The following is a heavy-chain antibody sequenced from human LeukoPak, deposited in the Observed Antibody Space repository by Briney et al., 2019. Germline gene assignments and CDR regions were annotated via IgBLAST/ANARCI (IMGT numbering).Heavy chain of an antibody. Sequence: GESLKISCKGSGYSFTSYWIGWVRRMHGKGLEWMRIIYPGDSDTRYSPSFQGQVTISADKSISTAYLQWSSLKASDTAMYYCARVPTYYYDSSGSQRGYYFDYWGQGTLVTVSS. CDR3: ARVPTYYYDSSGSQRGYYFDY. J-gene: IGHJ4*02. CDR2: IYPGDSDT. V-gene: IGHV5-51*01. D-gene: IGHD3-22*01. CDR1: GYSFTSYW.